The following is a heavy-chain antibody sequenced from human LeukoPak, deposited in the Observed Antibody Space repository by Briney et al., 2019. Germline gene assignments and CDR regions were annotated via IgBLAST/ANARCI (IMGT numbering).Heavy chain of an antibody. CDR2: ISAYNGNT. Sequence: ASVKVSCKASGYTFTSYGISWVRQAPGQGLEWMGWISAYNGNTNYTQKLQGRVTMTTDTSTSTAYMELRSLRSDDTAVYYSARASRGSSRSNVGYWGQGTLVTVSS. CDR1: GYTFTSYG. V-gene: IGHV1-18*01. D-gene: IGHD6-6*01. J-gene: IGHJ4*02. CDR3: ARASRGSSRSNVGY.